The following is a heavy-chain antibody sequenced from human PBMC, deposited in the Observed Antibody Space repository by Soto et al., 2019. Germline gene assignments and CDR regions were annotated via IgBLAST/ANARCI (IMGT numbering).Heavy chain of an antibody. D-gene: IGHD2-21*02. J-gene: IGHJ4*02. V-gene: IGHV3-23*01. CDR3: AKGEHIVVVTAPNFDY. CDR2: IIGGDGNK. CDR1: GFTFRTFT. Sequence: GGSLRLSCAASGFTFRTFTMNWVRQAPGKGLEWVSGIIGGDGNKYYADSVKGRFTISRDNSKNMLYLQMNSLRAEDTAVYYCAKGEHIVVVTAPNFDYWGQGTLVTVSS.